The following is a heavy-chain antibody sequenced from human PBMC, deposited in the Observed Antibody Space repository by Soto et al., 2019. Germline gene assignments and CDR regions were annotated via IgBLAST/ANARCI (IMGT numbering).Heavy chain of an antibody. J-gene: IGHJ4*03. CDR3: ARVAGDSSGYYPFDY. Sequence: ASETLSLTCAVSGGSISSGGYSWSWIRQPPGKGLEWIGYIYHSGSTYYNPSLKSRVTISVDRSKNQFSLKLSSVTAADTAVYYCARVAGDSSGYYPFDYWGQGTMVTVSS. V-gene: IGHV4-30-2*01. D-gene: IGHD3-22*01. CDR2: IYHSGST. CDR1: GGSISSGGYS.